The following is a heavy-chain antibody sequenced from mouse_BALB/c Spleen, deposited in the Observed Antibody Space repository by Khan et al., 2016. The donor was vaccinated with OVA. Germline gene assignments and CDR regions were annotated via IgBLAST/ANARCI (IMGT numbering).Heavy chain of an antibody. V-gene: IGHV1S134*01. J-gene: IGHJ2*01. CDR3: AAAYYRNYFDY. D-gene: IGHD2-14*01. CDR1: GFTFTSYG. Sequence: VQLQQSGAELGRPGSSVKLSCKTSGFTFTSYGLKWVKQRPGQGLEWIGYIYPGNGYTVYNEKFQGKATLTSDTSSSTAYMQLRSLTSEDSAIXCCAAAYYRNYFDYWGQGTTLTVSS. CDR2: IYPGNGYT.